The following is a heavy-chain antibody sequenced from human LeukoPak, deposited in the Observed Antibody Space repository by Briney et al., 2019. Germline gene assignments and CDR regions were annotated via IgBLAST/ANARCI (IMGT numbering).Heavy chain of an antibody. Sequence: GGSLRLSCAASGSTFSSYAMSWVRRAPGKGLEWVSAISGSGGSTYYADSVKGRFTISRDNSKNTLYLQMNSLRAEDTAVYYCAKARYSGCDAHYFDYWGQGTLVTVSS. D-gene: IGHD5-12*01. J-gene: IGHJ4*02. V-gene: IGHV3-23*01. CDR3: AKARYSGCDAHYFDY. CDR1: GSTFSSYA. CDR2: ISGSGGST.